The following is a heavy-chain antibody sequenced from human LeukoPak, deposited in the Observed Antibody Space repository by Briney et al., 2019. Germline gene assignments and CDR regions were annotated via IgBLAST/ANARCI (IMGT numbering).Heavy chain of an antibody. CDR1: GGSISSYY. Sequence: SETLSLTCTVSGGSISSYYWSWIRQPPGKGLEWLGYIYYDGSTNYNPSLKSRVTMSVDTSKSQFSLKLSSVTAADTAVYYCARGDCSGGNCYSTGLFDFWGQGTLVTVSS. V-gene: IGHV4-59*13. J-gene: IGHJ4*02. CDR2: IYYDGST. D-gene: IGHD2-15*01. CDR3: ARGDCSGGNCYSTGLFDF.